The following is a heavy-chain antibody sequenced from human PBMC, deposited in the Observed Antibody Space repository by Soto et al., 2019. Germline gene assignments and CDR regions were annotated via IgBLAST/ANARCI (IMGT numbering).Heavy chain of an antibody. V-gene: IGHV3-66*01. CDR1: GFTFSSNY. J-gene: IGHJ4*02. CDR2: IDSGGST. CDR3: ARDSSGYHPDY. D-gene: IGHD3-22*01. Sequence: GSLRLSCAASGFTFSSNYMRWDRQAPGKGLEWVSVIDSGGSTYYADSVKGRFTISRDNSKNTLYLQMNSLRAEDTAVYYCARDSSGYHPDYWGQGTLVTVSS.